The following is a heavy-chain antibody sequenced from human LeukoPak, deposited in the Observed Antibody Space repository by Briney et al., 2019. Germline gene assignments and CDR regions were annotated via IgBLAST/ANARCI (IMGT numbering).Heavy chain of an antibody. CDR3: ARSAYNYGGYMDV. V-gene: IGHV3-74*01. J-gene: IGHJ6*03. CDR2: INSDGTSK. CDR1: GFTFSSYW. D-gene: IGHD5-18*01. Sequence: PGGSLRLSCAPSGFTFSSYWVHLVRQAPGKGLVWVSRINSDGTSKAYADSVKGRFTISRDNAQNSLYLQMNSLRAEDTAVYYCARSAYNYGGYMDVWGKGTTVTVSS.